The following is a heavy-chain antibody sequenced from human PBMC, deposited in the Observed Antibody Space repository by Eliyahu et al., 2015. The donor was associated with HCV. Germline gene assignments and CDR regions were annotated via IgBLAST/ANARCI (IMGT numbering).Heavy chain of an antibody. CDR1: GFGLSGXA. V-gene: IGHV3-23*01. CDR3: AKDVLGWSFDY. J-gene: IGHJ4*02. CDR2: IEGGRDNT. Sequence: EVQLLESGGGLVQPGGSLRLSCAASGFGLSGXAMTWVRQAPGKGLXWVSSIEGGRDNTHYADSVKGRFTISRDTSKNTLYLQMNSLRADDTAVYYCAKDVLGWSFDYWGQGILVTVSS. D-gene: IGHD6-6*01.